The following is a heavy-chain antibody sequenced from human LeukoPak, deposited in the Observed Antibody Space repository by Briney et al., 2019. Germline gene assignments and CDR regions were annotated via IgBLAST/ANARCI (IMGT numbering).Heavy chain of an antibody. J-gene: IGHJ4*02. CDR1: GGSISSSSYY. V-gene: IGHV4-39*07. CDR3: ARDGEDGYNLDY. D-gene: IGHD5-24*01. Sequence: SETLSLTCTVSGGSISSSSYYWGWIRQPPGKGLEWIGSIYYSGSTYYNPSLKSRVTISVDTSKNQFSLKLSSVTAADTAVYYCARDGEDGYNLDYWGQGTLVTVSS. CDR2: IYYSGST.